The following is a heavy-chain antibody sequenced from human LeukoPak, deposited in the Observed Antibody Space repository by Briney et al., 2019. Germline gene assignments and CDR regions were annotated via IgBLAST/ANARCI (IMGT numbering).Heavy chain of an antibody. J-gene: IGHJ6*02. V-gene: IGHV1-69*13. D-gene: IGHD2-2*03. CDR3: ARLDIVVVPAAMYFDYYYGMDV. Sequence: ASVKVSCKASGGTFSKFGLSWVRQAPGQGLEWMGGIIPIFGTANYAQKFQGRVTITADESTSTAYMELSSLRSEDTAVYYCARLDIVVVPAAMYFDYYYGMDVWGQGTTVTVSS. CDR2: IIPIFGTA. CDR1: GGTFSKFG.